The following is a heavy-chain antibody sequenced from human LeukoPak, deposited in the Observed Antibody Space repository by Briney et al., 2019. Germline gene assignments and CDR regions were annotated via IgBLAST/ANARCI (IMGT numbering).Heavy chain of an antibody. D-gene: IGHD5-24*01. CDR2: ISYAGSNK. J-gene: IGHJ4*02. CDR1: GFTFSTYG. V-gene: IGHV3-30*18. Sequence: GGSLRLSCAASGFTFSTYGMHWVRQAPGKGLEWVAYISYAGSNKYYADSVKGRFTVSRDNSENTLYLQMNSLRAEDTAVYYCANADGYKTANFDYWGQGTLVTVSS. CDR3: ANADGYKTANFDY.